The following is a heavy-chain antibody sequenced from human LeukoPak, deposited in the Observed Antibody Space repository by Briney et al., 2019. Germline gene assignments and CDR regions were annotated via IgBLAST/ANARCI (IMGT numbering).Heavy chain of an antibody. CDR1: GYTFTGYY. Sequence: ASVKVSCKTSGYTFTGYYMHWVRQAPGQGLEWMGWINPNSGGTNYAQKFQGRVTMTTDTSTSTAYMELRSLRSDDTAVYYCARESRRYDSSGYYYVPDAFDIWGQGTMVTVSS. CDR3: ARESRRYDSSGYYYVPDAFDI. CDR2: INPNSGGT. D-gene: IGHD3-22*01. V-gene: IGHV1-2*02. J-gene: IGHJ3*02.